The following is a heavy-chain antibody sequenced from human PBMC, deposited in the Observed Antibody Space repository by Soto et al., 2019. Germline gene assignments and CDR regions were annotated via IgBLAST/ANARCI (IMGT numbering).Heavy chain of an antibody. V-gene: IGHV1-46*01. CDR3: ACSGIAAAGTEY. Sequence: QVQLVQSGAELKKPGASVRVSCKASGYNFTNFYMHWVRQAPGQGLEWMGIINPSGGGTIYAQKFQGRVSVTSDTTTSTVYMDLSRLRSDDTAVYYCACSGIAAAGTEYWGQGTLVSVST. CDR1: GYNFTNFY. CDR2: INPSGGGT. J-gene: IGHJ4*02. D-gene: IGHD6-25*01.